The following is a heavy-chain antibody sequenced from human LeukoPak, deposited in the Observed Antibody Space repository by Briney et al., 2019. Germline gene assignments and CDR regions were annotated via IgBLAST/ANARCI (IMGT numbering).Heavy chain of an antibody. CDR3: AKDPYRSIYCSSTSCYSGEFDP. Sequence: GGSLRLSCAASGFTFSIYPMNWVRQAPGKGLEWVSAISGSGGSTYYADSVKGRFTISRDNSKNTLYLQMNSLRAEDTAVYYCAKDPYRSIYCSSTSCYSGEFDPWGQGTLVTVSS. J-gene: IGHJ5*02. D-gene: IGHD2-2*01. CDR2: ISGSGGST. V-gene: IGHV3-23*01. CDR1: GFTFSIYP.